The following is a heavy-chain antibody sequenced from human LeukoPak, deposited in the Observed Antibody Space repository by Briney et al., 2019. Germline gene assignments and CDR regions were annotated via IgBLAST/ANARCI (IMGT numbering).Heavy chain of an antibody. CDR1: GGSISTYY. CDR3: ARSPVGATFDY. V-gene: IGHV4-59*08. J-gene: IGHJ4*02. Sequence: SETLSLTCTVSGGSISTYYWSWIRQPPGKGLEWIGYIYYSGSTNYNPSLKSRVTISVDTSKNQFSLKLSSVTAADTAVYYCARSPVGATFDYWGQGTLVTVSS. D-gene: IGHD1-26*01. CDR2: IYYSGST.